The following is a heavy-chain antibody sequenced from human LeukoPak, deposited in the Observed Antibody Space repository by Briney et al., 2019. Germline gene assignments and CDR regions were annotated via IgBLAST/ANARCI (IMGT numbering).Heavy chain of an antibody. V-gene: IGHV4-30-4*02. CDR1: GGSISSGDYY. CDR2: IYYSGST. CDR3: ARSDSSSWFQHHFDY. J-gene: IGHJ4*02. D-gene: IGHD6-13*01. Sequence: SETLSLTCTVSGGSISSGDYYWSWIRQPPGKGLEWIGYIYYSGSTYYNPSLKSRVTISVDTSKNQFSLKLSSVTAADTAVYYCARSDSSSWFQHHFDYWGQGTLVTVSS.